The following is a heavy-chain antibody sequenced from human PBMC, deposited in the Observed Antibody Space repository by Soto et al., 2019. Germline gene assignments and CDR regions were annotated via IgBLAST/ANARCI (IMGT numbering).Heavy chain of an antibody. CDR2: INHSGST. CDR1: GGSFSGYY. J-gene: IGHJ6*02. Sequence: PSETLSLTCAVYGGSFSGYYWSWIRQPPGKGLEWIGEINHSGSTNYNPSLKSRVTISVDTSKNQFSLKLSSVTAADTAVYYCARAHYGDYGYGMDVWAQGTTVTVSS. D-gene: IGHD4-17*01. V-gene: IGHV4-34*01. CDR3: ARAHYGDYGYGMDV.